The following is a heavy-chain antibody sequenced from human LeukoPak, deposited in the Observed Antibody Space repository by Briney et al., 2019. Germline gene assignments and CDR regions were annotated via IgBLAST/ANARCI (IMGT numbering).Heavy chain of an antibody. CDR2: IKQDGSEK. CDR3: ANEWEAGQYDAFDI. CDR1: GFTFSSYW. D-gene: IGHD1-26*01. V-gene: IGHV3-7*03. J-gene: IGHJ3*02. Sequence: PGGSLRLSCAASGFTFSSYWMSWVRQAPGKGLEWVANIKQDGSEKYYVDSVKGRFTISRDNAKNSLYLQMNSLRAEDTAVYYCANEWEAGQYDAFDIWGQGTMVTVSS.